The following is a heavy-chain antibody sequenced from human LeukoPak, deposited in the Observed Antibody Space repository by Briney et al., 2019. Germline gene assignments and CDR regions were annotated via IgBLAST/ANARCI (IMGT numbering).Heavy chain of an antibody. CDR2: FDPEDGET. CDR3: ATDRLYYDSSGYHPVFDY. CDR1: GYTLTELS. Sequence: ASVKVSCKVSGYTLTELSMHWVRQAPGKGLEWMGGFDPEDGETIYAQKFQGRVTMTEDTSTDTAYMELSSLRSEDTAVYYCATDRLYYDSSGYHPVFDYWGQGTLVTVSS. J-gene: IGHJ4*02. D-gene: IGHD3-22*01. V-gene: IGHV1-24*01.